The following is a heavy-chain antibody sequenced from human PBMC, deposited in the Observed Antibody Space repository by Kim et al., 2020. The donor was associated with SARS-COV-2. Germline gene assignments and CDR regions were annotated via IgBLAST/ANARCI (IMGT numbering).Heavy chain of an antibody. Sequence: STYYHPSLQSRVTIAVDRSKNQFSLKLSSVTAADTAVYYCARVSSGIVDYWGQGTLVTVSS. CDR3: ARVSSGIVDY. V-gene: IGHV4-30-2*01. J-gene: IGHJ4*02. D-gene: IGHD3-22*01. CDR2: ST.